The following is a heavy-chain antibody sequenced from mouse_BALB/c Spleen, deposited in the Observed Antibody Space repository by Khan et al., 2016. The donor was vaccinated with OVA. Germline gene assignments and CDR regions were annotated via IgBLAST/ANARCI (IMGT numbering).Heavy chain of an antibody. CDR3: TRLAYYYDSEGFAY. CDR1: GFTFSTYG. CDR2: VSTGGSYT. J-gene: IGHJ3*01. V-gene: IGHV5-6*01. D-gene: IGHD1-1*01. Sequence: EVELVESGGDLVKPGGSLKLSCAASGFTFSTYGMSWVRQAPDKRLEWVATVSTGGSYTYYPDSVKGRFTISRDNAKHTLYLQMSGRRSEDTAMFYCTRLAYYYDSEGFAYWGQGTLVTVSA.